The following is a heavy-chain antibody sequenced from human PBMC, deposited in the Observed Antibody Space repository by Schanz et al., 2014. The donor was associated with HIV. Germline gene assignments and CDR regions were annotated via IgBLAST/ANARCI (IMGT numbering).Heavy chain of an antibody. V-gene: IGHV1-2*06. CDR3: ARDTNFVLDV. CDR2: MNPNSGAT. CDR1: GYSFMNAA. D-gene: IGHD2-8*01. J-gene: IGHJ6*02. Sequence: QVQLVQSEAEVKRPGSSVKVSCRTSGYSFMNAAINWVRQAPGQGLEWVGRMNPNSGATDSAQKFQGRVTMTRDTSISTAFMELSSLRSDDTAVYYCARDTNFVLDVWGQGTTVTVSS.